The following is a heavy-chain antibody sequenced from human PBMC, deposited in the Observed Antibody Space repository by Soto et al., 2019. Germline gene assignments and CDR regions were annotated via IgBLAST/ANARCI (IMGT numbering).Heavy chain of an antibody. Sequence: PALGRTVSGGSVCSGDYYWSWIRQPPGKGLEWIGYILYSGTTNYNPSLESRLTISVDTSKNQFSLKLTSVTAADTAVYYCARNGALDYWGRGTLVTVSS. J-gene: IGHJ4*02. CDR1: GGSVCSGDYY. D-gene: IGHD2-8*01. CDR2: ILYSGTT. V-gene: IGHV4-30-4*01. CDR3: ARNGALDY.